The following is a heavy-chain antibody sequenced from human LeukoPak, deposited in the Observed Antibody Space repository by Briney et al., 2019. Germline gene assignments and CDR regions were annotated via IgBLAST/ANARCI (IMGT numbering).Heavy chain of an antibody. D-gene: IGHD3-22*01. CDR3: ARQLEDSSGYYYFDY. Sequence: PSETLSLTCTVSGGSISSNSYYWGWIRQPPGKGLEWIGSIYYSGSTYYNPSLKSRVTISVDTSKNQFSLKLSSVTAADTAVYYCARQLEDSSGYYYFDYWGQGTLVTVSS. J-gene: IGHJ4*02. V-gene: IGHV4-39*01. CDR2: IYYSGST. CDR1: GGSISSNSYY.